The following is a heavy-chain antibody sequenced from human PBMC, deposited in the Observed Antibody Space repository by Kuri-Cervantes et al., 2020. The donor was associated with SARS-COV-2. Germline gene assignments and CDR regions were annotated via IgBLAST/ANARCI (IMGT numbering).Heavy chain of an antibody. V-gene: IGHV4-4*02. D-gene: IGHD1-26*01. Sequence: GSLRLSCAVSGGSISSSNWWSWVRQPPGKGLEWIGEIYHSGSTNYNPSLKRRVTISVDKSKNQFSLKLSSVTAADTAVYYCARDALLVGATGYYFDYWGQGTLVTVSS. J-gene: IGHJ4*02. CDR3: ARDALLVGATGYYFDY. CDR1: GGSISSSNW. CDR2: IYHSGST.